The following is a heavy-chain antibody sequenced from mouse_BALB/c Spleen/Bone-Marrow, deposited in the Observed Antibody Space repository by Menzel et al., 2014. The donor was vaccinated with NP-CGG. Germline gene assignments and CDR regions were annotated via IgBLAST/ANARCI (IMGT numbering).Heavy chain of an antibody. CDR3: ARRVITTGPGFAY. CDR1: GYSFTSYY. V-gene: IGHV1-28*01. J-gene: IGHJ3*01. Sequence: LQESGPELMKPGVSVKISCKASGYSFTSYYIHWVKQNHGKSLEWIGYIDPFNGVTIYNQKFKGKATLTADKSSSTAYMHLSSLTSEDSAVYYCARRVITTGPGFAYWGQGTLVTVSA. CDR2: IDPFNGVT. D-gene: IGHD2-4*01.